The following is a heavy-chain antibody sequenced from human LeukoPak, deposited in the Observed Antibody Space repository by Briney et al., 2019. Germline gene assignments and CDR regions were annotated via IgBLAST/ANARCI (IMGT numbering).Heavy chain of an antibody. CDR3: ARVNREWLSHIRENYYYYYYMDV. D-gene: IGHD3-3*01. V-gene: IGHV3-48*03. J-gene: IGHJ6*03. CDR1: GFTFSSYE. Sequence: GGSLRLSCAASGFTFSSYEMNWVRQAPGKGLEWVSYISSSGSTIYYADSVKGRFTISRDNAKNSLHLQMNSLRAEDTAVYYCARVNREWLSHIRENYYYYYYMDVWGKGTTVTVSS. CDR2: ISSSGSTI.